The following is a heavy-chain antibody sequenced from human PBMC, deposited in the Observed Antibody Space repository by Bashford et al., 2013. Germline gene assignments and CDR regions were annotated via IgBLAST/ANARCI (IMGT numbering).Heavy chain of an antibody. D-gene: IGHD3-3*01. V-gene: IGHV4-34*01. CDR2: INHSGST. Sequence: SSETLSLTCAVYGGSFSGYYWSWIRQPPGKGLEWIGEINHSGSTNYNPSLKSRVTISVDTSKNQFSLKLSSVTAADTAVYYCARGGITIFGVDQGLDYWGQGTLVTVSS. J-gene: IGHJ4*02. CDR3: ARGGITIFGVDQGLDY. CDR1: GGSFSGYY.